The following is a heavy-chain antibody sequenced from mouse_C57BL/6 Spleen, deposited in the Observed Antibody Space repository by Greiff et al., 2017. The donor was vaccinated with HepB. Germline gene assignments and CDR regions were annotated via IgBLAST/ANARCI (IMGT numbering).Heavy chain of an antibody. J-gene: IGHJ3*01. V-gene: IGHV1-82*01. CDR3: ARELPFAY. Sequence: QVQLQQSGPELVKPGASVKISCKASGYAFSSSWMNWVKQRPGKGLEWIGRIYPGDGDTNYNGKFKGKATLTADKSSSTAYMQLSSLTSEDSAVYFCARELPFAYWGQGTLVTVSA. CDR1: GYAFSSSW. CDR2: IYPGDGDT. D-gene: IGHD2-12*01.